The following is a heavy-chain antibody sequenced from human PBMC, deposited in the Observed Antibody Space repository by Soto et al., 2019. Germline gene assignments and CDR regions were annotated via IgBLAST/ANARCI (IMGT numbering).Heavy chain of an antibody. CDR2: ISYAGDYK. Sequence: QVHLVESGGGVVNPGGSLRLSCAAPGFNFRGFIMHWVRQAPDKGLEWLSVISYAGDYKNYADSVRGRISISRDNSKNTLFLQMNSLRPDDTAVYFCAREPWGYSGSAKHFDYWGQGSLVIVSS. D-gene: IGHD6-25*01. CDR3: AREPWGYSGSAKHFDY. J-gene: IGHJ4*02. CDR1: GFNFRGFI. V-gene: IGHV3-30-3*01.